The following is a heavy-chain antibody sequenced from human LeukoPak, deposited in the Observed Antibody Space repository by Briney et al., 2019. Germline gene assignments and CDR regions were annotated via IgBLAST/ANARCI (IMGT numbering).Heavy chain of an antibody. CDR2: IYYSGST. V-gene: IGHV4-59*01. CDR3: ARDRVSSDAFDI. CDR1: GGSISSYY. J-gene: IGHJ3*02. D-gene: IGHD1-26*01. Sequence: SETLSLTCTVSGGSISSYYWSWIRQPPGKGLEWIGYIYYSGSTNYNPSLKSRVTISVDTSKNQFTLKLSSVTAADTAVYYCARDRVSSDAFDIWGQGTMVTVSS.